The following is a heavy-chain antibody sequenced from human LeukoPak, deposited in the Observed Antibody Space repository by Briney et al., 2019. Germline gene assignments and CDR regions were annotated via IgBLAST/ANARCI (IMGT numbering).Heavy chain of an antibody. D-gene: IGHD3-3*01. Sequence: GGSLRLSCAASGFTFSSYGMHWVRQAPGKGLEWVAVIWYDGSNKYYADSVKGRFTISRDNSKNTLYLQMNSLRAEDTAVYYCARDLVMNYDFWSGYYRREGYFDYWGQGTLVTVSS. V-gene: IGHV3-33*01. CDR1: GFTFSSYG. J-gene: IGHJ4*02. CDR3: ARDLVMNYDFWSGYYRREGYFDY. CDR2: IWYDGSNK.